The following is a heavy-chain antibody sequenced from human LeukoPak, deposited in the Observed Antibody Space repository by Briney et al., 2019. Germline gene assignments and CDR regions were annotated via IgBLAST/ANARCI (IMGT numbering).Heavy chain of an antibody. Sequence: PGGSRRLSCAASGFTFRTYSIHWVRQAPGKGLEWVTVVSADGRTQLYSDSVKGRFTVSRDNSLNTLHLQMNSLKTEDTAVYYCAREFGHNRWYFDYWGQGALVTVSS. J-gene: IGHJ4*02. CDR2: VSADGRTQ. V-gene: IGHV3-30*03. D-gene: IGHD5-24*01. CDR1: GFTFRTYS. CDR3: AREFGHNRWYFDY.